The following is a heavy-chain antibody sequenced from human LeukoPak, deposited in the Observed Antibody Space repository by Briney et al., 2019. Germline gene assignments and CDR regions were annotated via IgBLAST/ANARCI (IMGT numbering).Heavy chain of an antibody. CDR1: GFSFSGYG. V-gene: IGHV3-30*02. CDR2: IRYDGITK. Sequence: GGSLRLSCAASGFSFSGYGMHWVRQVPGKGLEWVAFIRYDGITKFYIDSVKGRFAISRDNSKNTLSLQMNSLRTEDTAVYYCAALPTGTFVDYWVQGTLVTVSS. CDR3: AALPTGTFVDY. J-gene: IGHJ4*02. D-gene: IGHD4-17*01.